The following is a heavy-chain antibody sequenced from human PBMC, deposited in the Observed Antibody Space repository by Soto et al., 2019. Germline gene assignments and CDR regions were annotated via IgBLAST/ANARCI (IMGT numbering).Heavy chain of an antibody. J-gene: IGHJ4*02. D-gene: IGHD3-22*01. CDR3: VREKVTMIVGFYYFDY. Sequence: GGSLRLSCAASGFTFSSYSMNWVRQAPGKGLEWVSVIYAGGNTHYADSVEGRFTISRDNSNNMLYLQMNSLRAEDTAMFYCVREKVTMIVGFYYFDYWGQGNMVTVSS. CDR2: IYAGGNT. CDR1: GFTFSSYS. V-gene: IGHV3-66*01.